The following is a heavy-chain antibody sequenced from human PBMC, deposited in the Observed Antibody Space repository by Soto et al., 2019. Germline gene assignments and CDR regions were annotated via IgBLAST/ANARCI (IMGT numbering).Heavy chain of an antibody. J-gene: IGHJ5*02. CDR1: GGTFPDLG. V-gene: IGHV1-69*13. CDR2: IIPIFGTP. CDR3: ARGWDHYDSSGLLTWFDP. Sequence: GASVKVCCKASGGTFPDLGLHWVRQAPGQGLEWMGGIIPIFGTPNYAQKFQGRVIITADEFTSTAHMELSSLRSEDTAVYYCARGWDHYDSSGLLTWFDPWGQGTLVTVYS. D-gene: IGHD3-22*01.